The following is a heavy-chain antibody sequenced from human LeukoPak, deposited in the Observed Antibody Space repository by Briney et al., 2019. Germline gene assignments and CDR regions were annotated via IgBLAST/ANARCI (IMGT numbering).Heavy chain of an antibody. V-gene: IGHV4-59*06. Sequence: SETLSLTCTVSGGSISSYYWSWIRQHPGKGLEWIGYIYYSGSTYYNPSLKSRVTISVDTSKNQFSLKLSSVTAADTAVYYCARGYCSGSSCYGFDYWGQGTLVTVSS. CDR1: GGSISSYY. D-gene: IGHD2-15*01. J-gene: IGHJ4*02. CDR3: ARGYCSGSSCYGFDY. CDR2: IYYSGST.